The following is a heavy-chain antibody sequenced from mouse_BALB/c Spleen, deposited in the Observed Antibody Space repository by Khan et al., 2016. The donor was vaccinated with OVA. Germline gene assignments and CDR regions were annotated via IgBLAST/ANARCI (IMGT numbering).Heavy chain of an antibody. J-gene: IGHJ2*01. CDR1: GFSLTSDG. V-gene: IGHV2-3*01. CDR2: IWGDGST. CDR3: AKLRVFYFDS. Sequence: VQLVESGPGLVAPSQSLSITCTVSGFSLTSDGVSWVRQPPGKGLEWLGVIWGDGSTNYHSTLRSRLSIRKDNSKSQVFLKLNSLQTDDTATYXCAKLRVFYFDSWGQGTTLTVSS.